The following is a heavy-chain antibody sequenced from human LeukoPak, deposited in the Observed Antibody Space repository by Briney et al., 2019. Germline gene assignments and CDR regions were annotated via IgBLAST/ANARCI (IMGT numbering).Heavy chain of an antibody. D-gene: IGHD3-22*01. V-gene: IGHV4-30-4*01. J-gene: IGHJ4*02. CDR2: IYYSGST. CDR1: GGSISSGDYY. CDR3: ARVGSSGYYPS. Sequence: PSETLSLTCTVSGGSISSGDYYWSWIRQPPGKGLEWIGYIYYSGSTYYNPSLKSRVTISVDTSKNQFSLKLSSVTAADTAVYYCARVGSSGYYPSWGQGTLVTVSS.